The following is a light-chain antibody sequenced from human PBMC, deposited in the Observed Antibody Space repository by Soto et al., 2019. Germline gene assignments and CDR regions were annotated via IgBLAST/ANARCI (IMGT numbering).Light chain of an antibody. V-gene: IGKV3-15*01. J-gene: IGKJ2*01. CDR2: GAS. Sequence: EIVMTQSPATLSVSPGERATLSCRASQSVSSNLAWYQPKPGQAPRLLLYGASTRAPGIPDRFSGSGSGTDFTLTISRLQSEDFAVYYCQQHNYWPSFGQGTKLELK. CDR3: QQHNYWPS. CDR1: QSVSSN.